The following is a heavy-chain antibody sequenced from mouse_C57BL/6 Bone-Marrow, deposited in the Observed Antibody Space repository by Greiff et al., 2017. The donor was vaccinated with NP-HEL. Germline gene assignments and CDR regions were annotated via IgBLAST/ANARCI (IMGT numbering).Heavy chain of an antibody. J-gene: IGHJ2*01. V-gene: IGHV1-26*01. CDR3: ARWGGKASFDY. CDR2: INPNNGGT. CDR1: GYTFTDYY. D-gene: IGHD2-1*01. Sequence: VQLQQSGPELVKPGASVKISCKASGYTFTDYYMNWVKQSHGKSLEWIGDINPNNGGTSYIQKFKGKATLTVDKSSSTAYMELRSLTSEDSAVYYCARWGGKASFDYWGQGTTLTVSS.